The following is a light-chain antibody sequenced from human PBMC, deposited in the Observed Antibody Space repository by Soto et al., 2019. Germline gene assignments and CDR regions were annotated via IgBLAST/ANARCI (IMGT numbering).Light chain of an antibody. CDR1: PSVLNKSNNKNY. J-gene: IGKJ4*01. CDR3: QQYIRWPLT. V-gene: IGKV4-1*01. CDR2: WAS. Sequence: DIVMTQAPDSLAVSLGERATLNYKSTPSVLNKSNNKNYLRWYQQKKGQTPRLLIYWASTRESGVPDRFSGSGSGTDFTLAISRLQSEDYSVYFCQQYIRWPLTFGGGTKVDIK.